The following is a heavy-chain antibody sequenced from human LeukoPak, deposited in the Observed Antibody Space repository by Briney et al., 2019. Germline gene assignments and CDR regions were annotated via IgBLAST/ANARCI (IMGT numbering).Heavy chain of an antibody. J-gene: IGHJ4*02. CDR1: GFTFSSYA. D-gene: IGHD6-6*01. CDR2: ISGSGGST. CDR3: AKASSSSSGGYYFDD. V-gene: IGHV3-23*01. Sequence: GGSLRLSCAASGFTFSSYAMSWVRQAPGKGLEWVSAISGSGGSTYYADSVKGRFTISRDNSKNTLYLQMNSLRAEDTAVYYCAKASSSSSGGYYFDDWGQGTLVTVSS.